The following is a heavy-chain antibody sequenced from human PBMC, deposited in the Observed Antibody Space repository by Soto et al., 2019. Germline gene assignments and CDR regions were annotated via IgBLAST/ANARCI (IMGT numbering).Heavy chain of an antibody. V-gene: IGHV3-43*01. CDR1: GFTFDDYT. CDR2: ISWDGGST. D-gene: IGHD1-26*01. Sequence: GGSLRLSCAASGFTFDDYTMHWVRQAPGKGLEWVSLISWDGGSTYYADSVKGRFTISRDNSKNSLYLQMNSLRTEDTALYYCAKDIQWELPGADENGMDVWGQGTTVTVSS. CDR3: AKDIQWELPGADENGMDV. J-gene: IGHJ6*02.